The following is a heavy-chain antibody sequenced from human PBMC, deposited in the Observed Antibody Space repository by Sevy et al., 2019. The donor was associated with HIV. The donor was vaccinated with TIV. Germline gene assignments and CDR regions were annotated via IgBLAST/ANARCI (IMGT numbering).Heavy chain of an antibody. J-gene: IGHJ4*02. Sequence: GGSLRLSCAASGFTLNSYWMSWVRQAPGKGLEWVANIKQDGSVKYYVDSVKGRFTISRDNARNLLYLEMNSLRAEDTALYCCVCAIAADASFWGQGTMVTVSS. V-gene: IGHV3-7*01. D-gene: IGHD6-13*01. CDR1: GFTLNSYW. CDR3: VCAIAADASF. CDR2: IKQDGSVK.